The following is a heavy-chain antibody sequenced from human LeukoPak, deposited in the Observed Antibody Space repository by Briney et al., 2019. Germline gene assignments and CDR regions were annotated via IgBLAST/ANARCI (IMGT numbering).Heavy chain of an antibody. Sequence: SWIRQPPGKGLEWIGYIYYSGSTYYNPSLKSRVTISVDTSKNQFSLKLSSVTAADTAVYYCARGGAARSVAFDIWGQGTMVTVSS. CDR3: ARGGAARSVAFDI. D-gene: IGHD2-15*01. CDR2: IYYSGST. V-gene: IGHV4-30-4*08. J-gene: IGHJ3*02.